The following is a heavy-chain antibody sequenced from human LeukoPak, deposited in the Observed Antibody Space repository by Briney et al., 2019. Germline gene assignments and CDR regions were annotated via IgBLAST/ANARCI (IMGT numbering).Heavy chain of an antibody. J-gene: IGHJ4*02. CDR1: GLTFRNYW. Sequence: GGSLRLSCAASGLTFRNYWMNWVRQAPGKGLECLANIKEDGSETYYADSVVGRFTISRDNAKNSLYLQMNSLRAEDTAVYYCARETPRRGETRHGYRWGQGTLVTVSS. D-gene: IGHD5-24*01. V-gene: IGHV3-7*01. CDR3: ARETPRRGETRHGYR. CDR2: IKEDGSET.